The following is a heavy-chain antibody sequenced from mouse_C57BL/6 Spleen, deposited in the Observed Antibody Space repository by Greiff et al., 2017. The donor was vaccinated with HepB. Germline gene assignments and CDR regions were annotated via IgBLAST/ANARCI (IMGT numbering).Heavy chain of an antibody. J-gene: IGHJ3*01. D-gene: IGHD3-2*02. CDR1: GYTFTSYW. CDR2: IDPSDSYT. Sequence: VKLQQSGAELVKPGASVKLSCKASGYTFTSYWMQWVKQRPGQGLEWIGEIDPSDSYTNYNQKFKGKATLTVDTSSSTAYMQLSSLTSEDSAVYYCAKTAQATAWFAYWGQGTLVTVSA. CDR3: AKTAQATAWFAY. V-gene: IGHV1-50*01.